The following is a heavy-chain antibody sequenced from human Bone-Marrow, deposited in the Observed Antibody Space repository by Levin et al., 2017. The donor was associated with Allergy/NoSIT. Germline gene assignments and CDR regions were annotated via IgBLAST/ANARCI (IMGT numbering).Heavy chain of an antibody. D-gene: IGHD1-1*01. J-gene: IGHJ3*02. V-gene: IGHV1-69-2*01. Sequence: ASVKVSCKVSGYTFTDYYMHWVQQAPGKGLEWMGPVDPEDGETIYAEKFQGRVTITADTSTDTAYMELSSLRSEDTAVYYCATDCLRSRYNWNGKAAFDIWGQGTMVTVSS. CDR3: ATDCLRSRYNWNGKAAFDI. CDR2: VDPEDGET. CDR1: GYTFTDYY.